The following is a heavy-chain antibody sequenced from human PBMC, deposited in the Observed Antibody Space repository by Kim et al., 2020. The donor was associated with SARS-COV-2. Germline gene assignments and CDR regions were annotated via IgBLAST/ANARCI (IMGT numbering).Heavy chain of an antibody. CDR2: ISYDGSNK. D-gene: IGHD1-26*01. V-gene: IGHV3-30*18. Sequence: GGSLRLSCAASGFTFNTYGMRWVRQAPGKGLEWVAVISYDGSNKYYADSVKGRFTISRDNSKNTLYLQMNSLRIEDTAVYYCAKSFSGSYFGYDYWGQGTLVTVPS. CDR3: AKSFSGSYFGYDY. CDR1: GFTFNTYG. J-gene: IGHJ4*02.